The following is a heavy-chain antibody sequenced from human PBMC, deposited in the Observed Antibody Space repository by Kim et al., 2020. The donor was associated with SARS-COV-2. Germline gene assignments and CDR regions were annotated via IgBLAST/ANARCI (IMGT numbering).Heavy chain of an antibody. V-gene: IGHV3-15*01. D-gene: IGHD3-22*01. CDR2: IKSKTDGGTT. CDR1: GFTFSNAW. CDR3: TTRVVITVLDAFDI. J-gene: IGHJ3*02. Sequence: GGSLRLSCAASGFTFSNAWMSWVRQAPGKGLEWVGRIKSKTDGGTTDYAAPVKGRFTISRDDSKNTLYLQMNSLKTEDTAAYYCTTRVVITVLDAFDIWGQGTMVTVSS.